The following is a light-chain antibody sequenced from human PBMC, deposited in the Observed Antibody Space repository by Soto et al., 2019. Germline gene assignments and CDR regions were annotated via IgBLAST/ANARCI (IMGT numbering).Light chain of an antibody. CDR1: SSDDGGYNY. CDR2: DVS. CDR3: SSYAGRNTWV. V-gene: IGLV2-11*01. Sequence: QSALTQPRSVSGSPGHSVTLSCTGTSSDDGGYNYISWYQHHPGKAPKVMIYDVSKRPSGVPDRFSGSKSGNTVSLTISGLQAEDEADYYCSSYAGRNTWVFGGGTKLTVL. J-gene: IGLJ2*01.